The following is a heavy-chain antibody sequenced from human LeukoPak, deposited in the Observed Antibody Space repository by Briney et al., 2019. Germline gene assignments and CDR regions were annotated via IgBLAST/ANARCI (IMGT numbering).Heavy chain of an antibody. V-gene: IGHV3-30-3*01. CDR3: ARVGYCSSTSCSLSDY. Sequence: PGGSLRLSCAASGFTFSSYAMRWVRQAPGKGLEWVAVISYDGSNKYYADSVKGQFTISRDNSKNTLYLQMNSLRAEDTAVYYCARVGYCSSTSCSLSDYWGQGTLVTVSS. J-gene: IGHJ4*02. D-gene: IGHD2-2*01. CDR1: GFTFSSYA. CDR2: ISYDGSNK.